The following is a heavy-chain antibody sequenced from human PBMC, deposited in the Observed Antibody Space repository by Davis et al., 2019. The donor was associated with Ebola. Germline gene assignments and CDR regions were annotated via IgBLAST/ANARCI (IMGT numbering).Heavy chain of an antibody. Sequence: GGSLRLSCADSAITFSSYAMTWVRQAPGKGLEWVSAISGSGGNTYYADSAKGRFTISRDNAKNSLYLQMNSLRAEDTAVYYCARDRPLDFFFGDYYGMDVWGQGTTVTVSS. J-gene: IGHJ6*02. V-gene: IGHV3-23*01. CDR1: AITFSSYA. D-gene: IGHD3-16*01. CDR3: ARDRPLDFFFGDYYGMDV. CDR2: ISGSGGNT.